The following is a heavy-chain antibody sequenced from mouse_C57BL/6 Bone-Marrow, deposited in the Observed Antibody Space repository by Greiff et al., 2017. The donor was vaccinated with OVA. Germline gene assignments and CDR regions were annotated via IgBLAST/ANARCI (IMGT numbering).Heavy chain of an antibody. CDR2: ISDGGSYT. CDR3: ARGGYGNLYAMDY. V-gene: IGHV5-4*01. CDR1: GFTFSSYA. D-gene: IGHD2-1*01. Sequence: EVQVVESGGGLVKPGGSLKLSCAASGFTFSSYAMSWVRQTPEKRLEWVATISDGGSYTYYPDNVKGRFTISRDNAKNNLYLQMSHLKSEDTAMYYCARGGYGNLYAMDYWGQGTSVTVSS. J-gene: IGHJ4*01.